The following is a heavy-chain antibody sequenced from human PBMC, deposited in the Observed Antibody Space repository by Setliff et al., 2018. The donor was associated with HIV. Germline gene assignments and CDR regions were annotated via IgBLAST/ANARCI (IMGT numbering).Heavy chain of an antibody. CDR1: DGSFSGYY. CDR3: AKGLSGPFDY. Sequence: LSLTCAVYDGSFSGYYWSWVRQAPGKGLEWVSTISGSGGSTYYADSVKGRFTISRDNSKNTLYLQMNSLRAEDTAVYYCAKGLSGPFDYWGQGTLVTVSS. CDR2: ISGSGGST. D-gene: IGHD3-16*02. J-gene: IGHJ4*02. V-gene: IGHV3-23*01.